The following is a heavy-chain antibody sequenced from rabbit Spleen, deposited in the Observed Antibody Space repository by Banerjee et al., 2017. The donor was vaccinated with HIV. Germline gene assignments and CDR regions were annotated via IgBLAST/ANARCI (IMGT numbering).Heavy chain of an antibody. D-gene: IGHD2-1*01. CDR1: GFAFSSYG. CDR2: IDPVFGIT. CDR3: ARGSAAMTMVITGFYFSL. J-gene: IGHJ4*01. V-gene: IGHV1S7*01. Sequence: QLKESGGGLVQPGGSLKLSCKASGFAFSSYGVSWVRQAPGKGLEWIGYIDPVFGITYYANWVNGRFTISSHNAQNTLFLQLTSLTAADTATYFCARGSAAMTMVITGFYFSLWGPGTLVTVS.